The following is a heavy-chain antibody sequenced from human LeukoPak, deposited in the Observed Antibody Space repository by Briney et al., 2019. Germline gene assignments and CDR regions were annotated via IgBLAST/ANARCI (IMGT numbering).Heavy chain of an antibody. CDR1: GFTFSSYS. CDR2: ISSSSSYI. Sequence: GGSLRLSCAASGFTFSSYSMNRVRQAPGKGLEWVSSISSSSSYIYYADSVKGRFTISRDNAKNSLYLQMNSLRAEDTAVYYCAREWSGWYDYWGQGTLVTVSS. CDR3: AREWSGWYDY. J-gene: IGHJ4*02. D-gene: IGHD6-19*01. V-gene: IGHV3-21*01.